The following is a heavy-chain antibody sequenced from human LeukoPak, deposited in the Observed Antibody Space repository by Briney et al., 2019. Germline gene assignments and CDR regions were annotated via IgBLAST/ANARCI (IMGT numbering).Heavy chain of an antibody. CDR3: ARLYFDWPDWYFDL. Sequence: SETLSLTCTVSGGSFSSYYWSWIRQPPGKGLEWIGYIYHSGSTNYNPSLKSRVTISVDTSKNQFSLKLSSVAAADTAVYYCARLYFDWPDWYFDLWGRGTLVTVSS. CDR1: GGSFSSYY. D-gene: IGHD3-9*01. CDR2: IYHSGST. J-gene: IGHJ2*01. V-gene: IGHV4-59*01.